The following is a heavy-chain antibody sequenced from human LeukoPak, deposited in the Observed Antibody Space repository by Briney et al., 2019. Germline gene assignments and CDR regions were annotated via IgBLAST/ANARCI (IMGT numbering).Heavy chain of an antibody. Sequence: GGSLRLSCAASGFTFSSYLMHWVRQAPGKGLVWVSRIKSDGSETNYADSVKGRFTISRDNAKNTLNLQMNSLRAEDTAVYYCASDRVQYGLDVWGQGTTVSVSS. CDR3: ASDRVQYGLDV. CDR1: GFTFSSYL. CDR2: IKSDGSET. J-gene: IGHJ6*02. V-gene: IGHV3-74*01.